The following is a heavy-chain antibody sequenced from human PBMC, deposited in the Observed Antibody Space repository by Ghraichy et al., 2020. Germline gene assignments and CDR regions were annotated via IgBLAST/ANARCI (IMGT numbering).Heavy chain of an antibody. J-gene: IGHJ4*02. D-gene: IGHD5-12*01. CDR1: GGSISSYY. CDR3: ARGGLRPPSFDY. CDR2: IYYSGST. V-gene: IGHV4-59*01. Sequence: SQTRSLTCTVSGGSISSYYWSWIRQPPGKGLEWIGYIYYSGSTNYNPSLKSRVTISVDTSKNQFSLKLSSVTAADTAVYYCARGGLRPPSFDYWGQGTLVTVSS.